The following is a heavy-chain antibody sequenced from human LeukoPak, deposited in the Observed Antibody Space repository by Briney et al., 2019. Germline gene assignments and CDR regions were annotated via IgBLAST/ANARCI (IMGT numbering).Heavy chain of an antibody. D-gene: IGHD1-26*01. CDR1: GYTLTELS. CDR3: ATTVGATRPRWAFDI. V-gene: IGHV1-24*01. CDR2: FDPEDGET. J-gene: IGHJ3*02. Sequence: ASVKVSCKVSGYTLTELSMHWVRQAPGKGLEWMGGFDPEDGETIYAQKFQGRVTMTEDTSTDTAYMELSSLRSEDTAVCYCATTVGATRPRWAFDIWGQGTMVTVSS.